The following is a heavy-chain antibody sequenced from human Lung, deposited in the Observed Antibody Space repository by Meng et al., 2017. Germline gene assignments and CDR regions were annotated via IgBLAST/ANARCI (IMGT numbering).Heavy chain of an antibody. CDR3: ARVVGDCASCYKGWFDP. Sequence: QVQLQESGPRLVRPSQTLSLTCTVSGASISSAVFWIWIRQPPGKDLGWMGYIPYSGATHYNPSLKSRLTISVDTAKNQFSLSLSSVTAADTAVYYCARVVGDCASCYKGWFDPWGQRTLVTVSS. V-gene: IGHV4-30-4*01. CDR2: IPYSGAT. D-gene: IGHD2-2*02. J-gene: IGHJ5*02. CDR1: GASISSAVF.